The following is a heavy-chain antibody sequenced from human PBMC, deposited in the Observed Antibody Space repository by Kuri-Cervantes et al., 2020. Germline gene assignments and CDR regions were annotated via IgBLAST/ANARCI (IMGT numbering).Heavy chain of an antibody. V-gene: IGHV3-23*01. Sequence: GGSLRLSCAASGFTVSSNYMSWVRQAPGKGLEWVSVISGSGGSIYYADSVKGRFTISRDNSKNTLYLQMNSLRAEDTAVYYCAKVRYSSGGLGACYFDYWGQGTLVTVSS. J-gene: IGHJ4*02. CDR2: ISGSGGSI. CDR3: AKVRYSSGGLGACYFDY. D-gene: IGHD6-19*01. CDR1: GFTVSSNY.